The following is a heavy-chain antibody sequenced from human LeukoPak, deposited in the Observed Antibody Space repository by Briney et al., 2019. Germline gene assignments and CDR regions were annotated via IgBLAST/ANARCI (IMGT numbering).Heavy chain of an antibody. CDR1: GGSISSYY. D-gene: IGHD3-9*01. CDR2: IYTSGST. V-gene: IGHV4-4*07. CDR3: ARGLRYFDWLSNWDNWFDP. Sequence: PSETLSLTCTVSGGSISSYYWSWIRQTAGKGLEWIRRIYTSGSTNYNPSLKSRVTMSVDTSKNQFSLKLSSVIAADTAVYYCARGLRYFDWLSNWDNWFDPWGQGTLVTVSS. J-gene: IGHJ5*02.